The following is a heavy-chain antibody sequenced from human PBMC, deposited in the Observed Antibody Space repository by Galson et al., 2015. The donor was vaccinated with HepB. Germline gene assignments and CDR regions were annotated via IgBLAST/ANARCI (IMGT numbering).Heavy chain of an antibody. CDR1: GFTFSDYY. Sequence: SLRLSCAASGFTFSDYYMSWIRQAPGKGLEWVSYISSSGSTIYYADSVKGRFTISRDNAKNSLYLQMNSLRAEDTAVYYCARVMSTWNWFDPWGQGTLVTVSS. CDR3: ARVMSTWNWFDP. J-gene: IGHJ5*02. V-gene: IGHV3-11*01. D-gene: IGHD2-2*01. CDR2: ISSSGSTI.